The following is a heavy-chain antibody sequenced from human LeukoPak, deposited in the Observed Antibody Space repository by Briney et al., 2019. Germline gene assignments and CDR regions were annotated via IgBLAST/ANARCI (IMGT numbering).Heavy chain of an antibody. J-gene: IGHJ4*02. V-gene: IGHV3-30*18. CDR2: ISYDGSNK. CDR3: AKVGRVVPAAIYYFDY. D-gene: IGHD2-2*01. Sequence: GGSLRLSCAASGFTFSTYGMHWVRQAPGKGLEWVAVISYDGSNKYYADSVKGRFTISRDNSKNTLYLQMNSLRAEDTAVYYCAKVGRVVPAAIYYFDYWGQGTLATVSS. CDR1: GFTFSTYG.